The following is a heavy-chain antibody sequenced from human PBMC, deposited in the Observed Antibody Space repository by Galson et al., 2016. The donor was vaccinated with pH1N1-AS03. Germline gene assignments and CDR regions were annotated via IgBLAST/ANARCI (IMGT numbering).Heavy chain of an antibody. V-gene: IGHV3-23*01. D-gene: IGHD5-12*01. CDR2: ITGSDVTT. CDR3: AKDGGSSGFDFDY. CDR1: GFTFSSYS. Sequence: SLRLSCAASGFTFSSYSMNWVRQAPGKGLEWVSYITGSDVTTYADSVKGRFSISRDNSKNMLYLQMNSLRAEDTAVYYCAKDGGSSGFDFDYWGLGTLVTV. J-gene: IGHJ4*02.